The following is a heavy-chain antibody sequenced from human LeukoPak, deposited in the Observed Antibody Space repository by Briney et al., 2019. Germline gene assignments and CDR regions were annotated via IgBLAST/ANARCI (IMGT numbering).Heavy chain of an antibody. V-gene: IGHV1-8*01. J-gene: IGHJ3*02. CDR2: MNPNSGNT. Sequence: ASVKVSCKASGYTFTSYDINWVRQATGQGLEWMGWMNPNSGNTGYAQKFQGRVTMTRNTSISTAYMELSRLRSDDTAVYYCARDHNDSSGNNAFDIWGQGTMVTVSS. CDR1: GYTFTSYD. CDR3: ARDHNDSSGNNAFDI. D-gene: IGHD3-22*01.